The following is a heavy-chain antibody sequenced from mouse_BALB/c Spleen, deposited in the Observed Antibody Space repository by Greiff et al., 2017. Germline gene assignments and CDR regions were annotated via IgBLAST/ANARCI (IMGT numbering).Heavy chain of an antibody. V-gene: IGHV2-9*02. D-gene: IGHD2-14*01. CDR2: IWAGGST. CDR3: ARERGVRYYAMDY. CDR1: GFSLTSSG. Sequence: QVQLKESGPGLVAPSQSLSITCTVSGFSLTSSGVHWVRQPPGKGLEWLGVIWAGGSTNYNSALMSRLSISKDNSKSQVFLKMNSLQTDDTAMYYCARERGVRYYAMDYWGQGTSVTVAS. J-gene: IGHJ4*01.